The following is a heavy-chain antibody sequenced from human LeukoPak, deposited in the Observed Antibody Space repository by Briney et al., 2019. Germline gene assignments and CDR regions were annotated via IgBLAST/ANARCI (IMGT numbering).Heavy chain of an antibody. CDR1: GFTFSSYW. CDR3: ARAYYYGSGSRQYSFDS. Sequence: PGGSLRLSCAASGFTFSSYWMHWVRQVPGKGLVWVSRINSDGSGTTYADSVKGRFTISRDNGKNTLDLQMNSLRAEDTAVYYCARAYYYGSGSRQYSFDSWGQGTLVTVSS. CDR2: INSDGSGT. J-gene: IGHJ4*02. D-gene: IGHD3-10*01. V-gene: IGHV3-74*01.